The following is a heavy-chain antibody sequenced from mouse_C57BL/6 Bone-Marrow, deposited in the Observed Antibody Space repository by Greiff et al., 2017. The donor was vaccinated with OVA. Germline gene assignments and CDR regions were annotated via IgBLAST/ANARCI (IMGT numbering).Heavy chain of an antibody. J-gene: IGHJ2*01. CDR1: GYTFTSYG. V-gene: IGHV1-81*01. Sequence: VQRVESGAELARPGASVKLSCKASGYTFTSYGISWVKQRTGQGLEWIGEIYPRSGNTYYNEKFKGKATLTADKSSSTAYMELRSLTSEDSAVYFCARGGGSYAYWGQGTTLTVSS. CDR3: ARGGGSYAY. CDR2: IYPRSGNT. D-gene: IGHD1-1*02.